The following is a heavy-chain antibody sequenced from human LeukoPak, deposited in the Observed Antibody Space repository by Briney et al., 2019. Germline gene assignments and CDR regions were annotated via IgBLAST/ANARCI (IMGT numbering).Heavy chain of an antibody. CDR1: GFTFSSYG. D-gene: IGHD6-19*01. CDR2: ISYDGSNK. CDR3: ARPSYSSGPYFDY. J-gene: IGHJ4*02. V-gene: IGHV3-30*03. Sequence: GGSLRLSCAASGFTFSSYGMHWVRQAPGKGLEWVAVISYDGSNKYYADSVKGRFTISRDNSKNTLYLQMNSLRAEDTAVYYCARPSYSSGPYFDYWGQGTLVTVSS.